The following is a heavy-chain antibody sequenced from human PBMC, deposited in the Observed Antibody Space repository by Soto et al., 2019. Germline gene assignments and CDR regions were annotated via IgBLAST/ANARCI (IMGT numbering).Heavy chain of an antibody. Sequence: QVQLVQSGAEVKQPGASVRISCKASGYTLTRYTMNWVRQAPGQRLECMGWINPDNGNTKSSQKFQARVSITRDPPASRAYMDLTRQRCDVTAVDYCRTGIATGQLAPWGQGTLVTVSS. CDR3: RTGIATGQLAP. CDR2: INPDNGNT. CDR1: GYTLTRYT. J-gene: IGHJ5*02. D-gene: IGHD2-2*01. V-gene: IGHV1-3*01.